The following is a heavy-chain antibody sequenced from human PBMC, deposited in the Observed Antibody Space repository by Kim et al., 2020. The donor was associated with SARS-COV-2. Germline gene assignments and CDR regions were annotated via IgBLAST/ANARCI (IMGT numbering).Heavy chain of an antibody. Sequence: SRVTISVDTSKNQFPLKLSSVTAADTAVYYCARVKGITMIVVVIADAFDIWGQGTMVTVSS. J-gene: IGHJ3*02. V-gene: IGHV4-30-2*05. D-gene: IGHD3-22*01. CDR3: ARVKGITMIVVVIADAFDI.